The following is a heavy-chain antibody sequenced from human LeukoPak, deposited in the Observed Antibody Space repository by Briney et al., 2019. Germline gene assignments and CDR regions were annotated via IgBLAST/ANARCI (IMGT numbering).Heavy chain of an antibody. J-gene: IGHJ6*03. CDR1: GFTFSSYA. Sequence: PGGSLRLSCAASGFTFSSYAISRVRQAPGQGLEWMGGIIPIFGTANYAQKFQGRVTITADESTSTAYMELSSLRSEDTAVYYCARGSDIVVVPAAIVGSLNYYYYMDVWGKGTTVTVSS. CDR2: IIPIFGTA. D-gene: IGHD2-2*02. CDR3: ARGSDIVVVPAAIVGSLNYYYYMDV. V-gene: IGHV1-69*01.